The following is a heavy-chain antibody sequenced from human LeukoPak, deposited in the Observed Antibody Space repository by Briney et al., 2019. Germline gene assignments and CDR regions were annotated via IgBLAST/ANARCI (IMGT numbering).Heavy chain of an antibody. V-gene: IGHV4-30-2*01. Sequence: PSETLSLTCAVSGGSISSGGYSWSWIRQPPGKGLEWIGYIYHSGSTYYNPSLKSRVTISVDTSKNQFSLKLSSVTAADTAVYYCARVLQWLGYGMDVWGQGTTVTVSS. CDR3: ARVLQWLGYGMDV. D-gene: IGHD6-19*01. J-gene: IGHJ6*02. CDR1: GGSISSGGYS. CDR2: IYHSGST.